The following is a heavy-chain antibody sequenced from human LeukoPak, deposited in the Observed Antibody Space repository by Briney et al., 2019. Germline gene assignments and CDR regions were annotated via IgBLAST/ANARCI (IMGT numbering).Heavy chain of an antibody. Sequence: SETLSLTCTVSGYSMSSGYYWSWIRQPPGKGLEWIGYIYYSGSTNYNPSLKSRVTISVDTSKNQFSLKLSSVTAADTAVYYCARELAATVSWFDPWGQGTLVTVSS. D-gene: IGHD2-15*01. J-gene: IGHJ5*02. CDR2: IYYSGST. CDR1: GYSMSSGYY. CDR3: ARELAATVSWFDP. V-gene: IGHV4-61*01.